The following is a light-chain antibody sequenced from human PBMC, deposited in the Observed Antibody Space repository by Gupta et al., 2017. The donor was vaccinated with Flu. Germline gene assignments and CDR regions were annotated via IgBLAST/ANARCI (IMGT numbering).Light chain of an antibody. CDR2: GAS. V-gene: IGKV3-20*01. CDR3: DQELDAQG. Sequence: EIVLTQSPGTLSLSPGERATLSCRASQTVSSTYLAWYQQKPGQAPRLLIYGASNRAPDIPDRFAGSGYGNDFTLTSSRRGNQNIALYNCDQELDAQGFGQGTKVEIK. CDR1: QTVSSTY. J-gene: IGKJ1*01.